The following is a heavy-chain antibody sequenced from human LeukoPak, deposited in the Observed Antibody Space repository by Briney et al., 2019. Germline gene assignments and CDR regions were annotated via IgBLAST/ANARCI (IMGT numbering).Heavy chain of an antibody. D-gene: IGHD2-8*01. J-gene: IGHJ4*02. V-gene: IGHV1-2*06. Sequence: ASVKVSCKTSGYTFTGYYMHWVRQAPGQGLEWMGRINPNSGVTNYAQKFQGRVTMTRDTSISTAYMEVSRLRSDDTAVYYCARSHCTNGVCLPYFDYWGQGTLVTVSS. CDR3: ARSHCTNGVCLPYFDY. CDR1: GYTFTGYY. CDR2: INPNSGVT.